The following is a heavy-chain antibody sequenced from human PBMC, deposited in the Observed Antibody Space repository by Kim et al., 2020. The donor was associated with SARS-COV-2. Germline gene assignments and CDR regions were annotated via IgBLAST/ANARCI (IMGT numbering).Heavy chain of an antibody. D-gene: IGHD2-15*01. V-gene: IGHV3-23*01. CDR3: AKGVGPKAYYGMDV. Sequence: GGSLRLSCAASGFTFSSYAMSWARQAPGKGLEWVSGISGSGGGIQFADSVKGRFTMSRDNSKNTLYLQINSLRAEDTAVYYCAKGVGPKAYYGMDVWGQGTTVIVSS. CDR2: ISGSGGGI. J-gene: IGHJ6*02. CDR1: GFTFSSYA.